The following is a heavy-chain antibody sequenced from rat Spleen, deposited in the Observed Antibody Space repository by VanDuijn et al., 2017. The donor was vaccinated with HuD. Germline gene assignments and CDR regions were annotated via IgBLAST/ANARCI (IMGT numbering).Heavy chain of an antibody. J-gene: IGHJ2*01. CDR1: GFTFSDYY. CDR3: ARHYYDGSYPYYFDY. V-gene: IGHV5-25*01. Sequence: EVQLVESDGGLVRPGRSLKLSCVASGFTFSDYYMAWVRQAPTKGLEWVATISTSGSRTYYPDSVKGRFTISRDNAKSSLYLQMNSLKSEDTATYYCARHYYDGSYPYYFDYWGQGVMVTVSS. CDR2: ISTSGSRT. D-gene: IGHD1-12*02.